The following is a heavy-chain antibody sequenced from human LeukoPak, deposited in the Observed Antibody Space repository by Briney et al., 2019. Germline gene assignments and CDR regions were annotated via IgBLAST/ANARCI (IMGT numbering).Heavy chain of an antibody. CDR3: ARDFGYSYGLDY. V-gene: IGHV4-59*01. Sequence: SETLSLTCAVYGGSFSGYYWSWIRQPPGKGLEWIGYIYYSGSTNYNPSLKSRVTISVDTSKNQFSLKLSSVTAADTAVYYCARDFGYSYGLDYWGQGTLVTVSS. CDR1: GGSFSGYY. CDR2: IYYSGST. D-gene: IGHD5-18*01. J-gene: IGHJ4*02.